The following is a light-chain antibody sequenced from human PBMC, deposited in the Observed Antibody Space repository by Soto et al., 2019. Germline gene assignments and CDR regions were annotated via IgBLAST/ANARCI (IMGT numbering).Light chain of an antibody. CDR2: DVS. V-gene: IGLV2-14*03. Sequence: QSALTQPASVSGSPGQSITISCAGTSADIGAFNYVSCYQHHPGKAPKLLIYDVSDRPSGVSTRFSASKSANTASLTISGLQADDEGDYYCSSYSTTSALVFGGGTQLTVL. J-gene: IGLJ2*01. CDR1: SADIGAFNY. CDR3: SSYSTTSALV.